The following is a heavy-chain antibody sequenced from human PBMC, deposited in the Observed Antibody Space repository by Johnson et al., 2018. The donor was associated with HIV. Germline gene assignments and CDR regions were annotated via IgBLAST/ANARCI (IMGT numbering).Heavy chain of an antibody. CDR1: GFSVSNNY. V-gene: IGHV3-66*01. J-gene: IGHJ3*02. Sequence: VQLVESGGGLVQPGGSLRLSCGASGFSVSNNYMNWVRQAPGKGLEWVSVIYSGGSTYYGDSVKGRFTISRDNSKNTLYLQMNSLRAEDTAVYYCARSNAFDIWGQGTMVTVSS. CDR2: IYSGGST. CDR3: ARSNAFDI.